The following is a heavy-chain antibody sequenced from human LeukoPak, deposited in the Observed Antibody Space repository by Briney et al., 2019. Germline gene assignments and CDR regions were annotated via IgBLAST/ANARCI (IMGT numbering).Heavy chain of an antibody. V-gene: IGHV3-23*01. CDR1: GFTFSRYV. CDR3: AKLGGHPLHNYYVGV. D-gene: IGHD3-16*01. Sequence: PGGSLGLFCGASGFTFSRYVMSWVGQASGKGLEGVPGILDSGYSTYYANSVKDRFPISRHNSNNTLYLQMNSLRDEDTDVYYCAKLGGHPLHNYYVGVWGKGTTVAVSS. J-gene: IGHJ6*03. CDR2: ILDSGYST.